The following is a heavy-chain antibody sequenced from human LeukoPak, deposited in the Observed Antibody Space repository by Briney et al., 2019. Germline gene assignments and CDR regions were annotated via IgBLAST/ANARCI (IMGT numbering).Heavy chain of an antibody. CDR3: ATISSAGWVNDH. V-gene: IGHV3-74*01. J-gene: IGHJ4*02. D-gene: IGHD6-13*01. CDR2: ISSSGRST. CDR1: GYTFRRHW. Sequence: PGVSVRLSCAVWGYTFRRHWMQGVRRARGKGGVGFTRISSSGRSTSYADSVKGRFTISRHNAKNTLYLQMSSLRAEVTAMYYCATISSAGWVNDHWGQGTLVTVSS.